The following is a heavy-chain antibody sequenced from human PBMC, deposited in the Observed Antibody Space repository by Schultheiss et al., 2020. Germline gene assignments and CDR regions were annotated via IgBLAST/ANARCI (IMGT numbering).Heavy chain of an antibody. Sequence: SETLSLTCAVYGGSFSGYYWSWIRQPPGKGLEWIGEINHSGSTNYNPSLKSRVTISVDTSKNQFSLKLSSVTAADTAVYYCARDSGTAMAYYYYYYGMDVWGQGTTVTVSS. D-gene: IGHD5-18*01. J-gene: IGHJ6*02. V-gene: IGHV4-34*01. CDR2: INHSGST. CDR1: GGSFSGYY. CDR3: ARDSGTAMAYYYYYYGMDV.